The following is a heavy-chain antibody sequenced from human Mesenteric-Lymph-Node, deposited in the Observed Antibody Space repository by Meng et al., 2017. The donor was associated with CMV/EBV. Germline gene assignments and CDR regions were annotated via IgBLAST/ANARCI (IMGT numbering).Heavy chain of an antibody. J-gene: IGHJ4*02. V-gene: IGHV3-33*06. CDR3: AKDADYAKIYYYFDS. D-gene: IGHD2-2*01. Sequence: GESLKISCAASGFTFSNAWMSWVRQAPGKGLEWMAVIWYDGSNEYYADSVKGRFTISRDNSKNTLYLQISSLRAEDTAVYYCAKDADYAKIYYYFDSWGQGTLVTVSS. CDR2: IWYDGSNE. CDR1: GFTFSNAW.